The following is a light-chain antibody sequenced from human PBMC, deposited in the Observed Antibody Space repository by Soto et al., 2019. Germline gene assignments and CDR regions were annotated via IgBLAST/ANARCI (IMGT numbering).Light chain of an antibody. V-gene: IGKV3-11*01. CDR2: DTS. Sequence: IVLTQSPATLSLSPGERATLSCRASQSVFKYLAWYQQKPGQAPRLLIYDTSNRATGIPARFSGSGSGADFTLTISSREPEDVAVYYCQQHSNGPWTFGQGTKVEIK. CDR3: QQHSNGPWT. CDR1: QSVFKY. J-gene: IGKJ1*01.